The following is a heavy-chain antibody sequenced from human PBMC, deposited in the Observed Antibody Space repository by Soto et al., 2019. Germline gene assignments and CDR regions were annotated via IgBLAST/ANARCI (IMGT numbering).Heavy chain of an antibody. V-gene: IGHV1-69*06. J-gene: IGHJ5*02. Sequence: ASVKVSCQASGGTFVRDAITWVRQAPAKGLAWVGRIIPIFGTTNYAQNLQGRVTISADKSTLTSYMELHSLTSDDTALYYCARERTDSGYYTNWPVPWGQGTQVTVSS. D-gene: IGHD3-22*01. CDR1: GGTFVRDA. CDR3: ARERTDSGYYTNWPVP. CDR2: IIPIFGTT.